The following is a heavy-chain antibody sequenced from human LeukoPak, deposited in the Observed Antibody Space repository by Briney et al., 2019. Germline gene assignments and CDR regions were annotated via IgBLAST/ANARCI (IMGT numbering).Heavy chain of an antibody. V-gene: IGHV3-30-3*01. CDR3: ARGGRIQLWLAPFDY. CDR1: GFTFSSYA. J-gene: IGHJ4*02. Sequence: GGSLRLSCAASGFTFSSYAMHWVHQAPGKGLEWVAVISYDGSNKYYADSVKGRFTISRDNSKNTLYLQMNSLRAEDTAVYYCARGGRIQLWLAPFDYWGQGTLVTVSS. CDR2: ISYDGSNK. D-gene: IGHD5-18*01.